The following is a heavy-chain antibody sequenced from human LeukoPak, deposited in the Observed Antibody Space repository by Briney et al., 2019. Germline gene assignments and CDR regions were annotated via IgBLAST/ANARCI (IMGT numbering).Heavy chain of an antibody. Sequence: GGSLRLSCKASGFTFSNFWMSWVRQVPGKGLEWVANIKQDGSRKFYVDSLKGRFTISRDNTRNSLYLEMNGLRVEDTALYFCAREPDTVTRPLDAWGQGILVSVSS. CDR1: GFTFSNFW. J-gene: IGHJ5*02. CDR2: IKQDGSRK. CDR3: AREPDTVTRPLDA. D-gene: IGHD4-17*01. V-gene: IGHV3-7*01.